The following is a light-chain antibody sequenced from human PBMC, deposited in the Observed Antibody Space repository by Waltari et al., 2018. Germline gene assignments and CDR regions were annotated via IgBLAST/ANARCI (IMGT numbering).Light chain of an antibody. J-gene: IGKJ4*01. CDR2: DAS. CDR3: QQYNNYPPT. CDR1: QGINKY. Sequence: DIQMTQSPSSLSASVGDRITITCRASQGINKYLAWFQQTPGNAPKSLIYDASSLQSGVSSNFSGSGSGTDFTLTISSLQPEDIATYYCQQYNNYPPTFGGGTKVEIK. V-gene: IGKV1-16*02.